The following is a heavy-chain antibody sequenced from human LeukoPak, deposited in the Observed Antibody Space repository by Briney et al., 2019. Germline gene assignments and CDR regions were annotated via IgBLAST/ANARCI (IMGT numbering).Heavy chain of an antibody. V-gene: IGHV4-34*01. CDR1: GGSFSGYY. J-gene: IGHJ4*02. Sequence: SETLSLTCAVYGGSFSGYYWSWIRQPPGKGLEWLGEINHSGSTNYNPSLKSRVTISVDTSKNQFSLKLSSVTAADTAVYYCARRGLRYFDWLQFGYYFDYWGQGTLVTVSS. CDR2: INHSGST. D-gene: IGHD3-9*01. CDR3: ARRGLRYFDWLQFGYYFDY.